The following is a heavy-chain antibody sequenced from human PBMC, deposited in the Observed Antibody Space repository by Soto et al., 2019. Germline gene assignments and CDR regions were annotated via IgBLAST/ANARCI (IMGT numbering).Heavy chain of an antibody. D-gene: IGHD1-1*01. CDR3: ARDGHDGEGDAFDI. Sequence: GGSLRLSCAAPGFTFSSYAMHWVSQAPGKGLEWVAVISYDGSNKYYADSVKGRFTISRDNSKNTLYLQMNSLRAEDTAVYYCARDGHDGEGDAFDIWGQGTMVTVSS. V-gene: IGHV3-30*04. J-gene: IGHJ3*02. CDR1: GFTFSSYA. CDR2: ISYDGSNK.